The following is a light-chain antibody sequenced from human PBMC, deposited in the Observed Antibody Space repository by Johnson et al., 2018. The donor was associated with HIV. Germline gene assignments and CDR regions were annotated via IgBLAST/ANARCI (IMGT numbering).Light chain of an antibody. Sequence: QSVLTQPPSVSAAPGQKVTISCSGSSSNIGKNYVSWYQQLPGTAPKLLIFDNHKRPSGIPDRFSGSKSGTSATLGITGLQTGDEADYYCGTWDSSLSAYVVGTGTKVTVL. V-gene: IGLV1-51*01. J-gene: IGLJ1*01. CDR3: GTWDSSLSAYV. CDR2: DNH. CDR1: SSNIGKNY.